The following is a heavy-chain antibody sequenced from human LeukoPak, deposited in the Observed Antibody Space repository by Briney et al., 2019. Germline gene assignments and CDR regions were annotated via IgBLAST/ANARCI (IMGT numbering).Heavy chain of an antibody. Sequence: GASVKVCCKASGYTFTTYYMHWVRQAPGQGLEWMGIINPSGGSTSYTQKFQGRVTMTRDTSTSTVYMDLSGLRSEDTAVYYCARASSVTTLWYFDYWGQGTLVTVSS. CDR1: GYTFTTYY. D-gene: IGHD4-17*01. V-gene: IGHV1-46*01. J-gene: IGHJ4*02. CDR3: ARASSVTTLWYFDY. CDR2: INPSGGST.